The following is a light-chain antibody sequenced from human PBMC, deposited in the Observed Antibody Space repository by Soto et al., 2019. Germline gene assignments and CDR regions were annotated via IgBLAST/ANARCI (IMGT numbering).Light chain of an antibody. J-gene: IGKJ4*01. Sequence: DIQMTKSPSSLSASVGDTVTIPCRASQDIKNYLAWFQQKPGKAPKSLIFAVSSLQSGVPSKFICTGSGTEFTLTISSLHAEDVATYFCQQYHSYPLTVGGGTKVDIK. V-gene: IGKV1-16*02. CDR1: QDIKNY. CDR3: QQYHSYPLT. CDR2: AVS.